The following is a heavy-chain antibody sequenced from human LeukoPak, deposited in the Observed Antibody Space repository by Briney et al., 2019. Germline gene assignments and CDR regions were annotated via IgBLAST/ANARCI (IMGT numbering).Heavy chain of an antibody. Sequence: GGSLRLSCAASGFTFSSYGMHWVRQAPGKGLEWVAVISYDGSNEYYADSVKGRFTISRDNSKNTLYLQMNSLRAEDTAVYYCARDLGSVGVPDYWGQGILVTVSS. CDR2: ISYDGSNE. V-gene: IGHV3-30*03. D-gene: IGHD1-26*01. CDR3: ARDLGSVGVPDY. CDR1: GFTFSSYG. J-gene: IGHJ4*02.